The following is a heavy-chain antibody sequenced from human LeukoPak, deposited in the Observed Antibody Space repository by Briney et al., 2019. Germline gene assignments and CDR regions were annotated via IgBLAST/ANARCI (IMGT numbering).Heavy chain of an antibody. CDR2: IYPGDSDT. Sequence: GESLKISCKGSGYSFTSYWIGWVRQMPGKGLEWMGIIYPGDSDTRYSPSFQGQVTISADKSISTAYLQWSSLKASDTAMYYCATVGGRDSSGTGAFDIWGQGTMVTVSS. CDR1: GYSFTSYW. CDR3: ATVGGRDSSGTGAFDI. V-gene: IGHV5-51*01. J-gene: IGHJ3*02. D-gene: IGHD3-22*01.